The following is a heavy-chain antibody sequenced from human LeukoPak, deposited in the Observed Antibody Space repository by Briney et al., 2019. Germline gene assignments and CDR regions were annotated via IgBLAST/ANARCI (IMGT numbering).Heavy chain of an antibody. CDR3: ARGYLVGATFRGPRAPAYYFDY. D-gene: IGHD1-26*01. V-gene: IGHV4-31*03. CDR2: IYYSGST. Sequence: PSETLSLTCTVSGGSISSGGYYWSWIRQHPGKGLEWIGYIYYSGSTYYNPSLKSRVTISVDTSKNQFSLKLTSVTAADTAVYYCARGYLVGATFRGPRAPAYYFDYWGQGTLVTVSS. CDR1: GGSISSGGYY. J-gene: IGHJ4*02.